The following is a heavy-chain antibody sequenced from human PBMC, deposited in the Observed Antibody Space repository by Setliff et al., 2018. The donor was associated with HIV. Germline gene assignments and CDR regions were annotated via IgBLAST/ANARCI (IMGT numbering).Heavy chain of an antibody. Sequence: GGSLRLSCAASGLIFSSYEMNWVRQAPGKGLEWISFIGGHGSIIHYADSVKGRFTISRDNSKNTLYLQMNSLRAEDTAVYYCARVAPKGYQLLFSSVWGQGTTVTVSS. CDR2: IGGHGSII. D-gene: IGHD2-2*01. J-gene: IGHJ6*02. CDR1: GLIFSSYE. CDR3: ARVAPKGYQLLFSSV. V-gene: IGHV3-48*03.